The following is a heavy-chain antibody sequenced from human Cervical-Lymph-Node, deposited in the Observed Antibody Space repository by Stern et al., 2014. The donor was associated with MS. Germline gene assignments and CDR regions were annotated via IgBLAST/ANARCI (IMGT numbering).Heavy chain of an antibody. D-gene: IGHD3-22*01. CDR3: AREDSREP. CDR1: GSTLGNYG. J-gene: IGHJ5*02. V-gene: IGHV1-69*09. Sequence: QMQLVQSGTEVKKPGSSVTVSCKASGSTLGNYGISWVRQAPGHGVERMGRLGPGIRFAKYPQKFEASTGLPADESTGTAYLELRGLNYEDTAVYFCAREDSREPWGQGTLVTVSS. CDR2: LGPGIRFA.